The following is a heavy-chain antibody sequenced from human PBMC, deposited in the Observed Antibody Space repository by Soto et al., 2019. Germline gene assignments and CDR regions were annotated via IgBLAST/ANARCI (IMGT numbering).Heavy chain of an antibody. CDR2: IFWNDDK. J-gene: IGHJ6*02. Sequence: GSGPTLVNPTQTLTLTCTFSGFSLSTSGVGVGWIRQPPGKALEWLALIFWNDDKRYSPSLKSRLAITKDTSKNKVVLTMTNMDPVDTATYYCARNRGYYYGMDVWGQGTTVTVSS. CDR1: GFSLSTSGVG. CDR3: ARNRGYYYGMDV. V-gene: IGHV2-5*01.